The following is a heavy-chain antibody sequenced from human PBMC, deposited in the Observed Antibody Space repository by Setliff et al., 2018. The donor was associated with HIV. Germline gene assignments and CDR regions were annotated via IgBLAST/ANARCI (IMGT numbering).Heavy chain of an antibody. CDR3: ARDRRSIFGVDTKNWFDP. D-gene: IGHD3-3*01. CDR1: GGSISSSSYY. J-gene: IGHJ5*02. Sequence: PSETLSLTCTVSGGSISSSSYYWGWIRQPPGKGLEWIGSIYYSGSTYYNPSLKSRVTISVDTSKNQFSLKLSSVTAAETAVYYCARDRRSIFGVDTKNWFDPWGQGTLVTVSS. V-gene: IGHV4-39*02. CDR2: IYYSGST.